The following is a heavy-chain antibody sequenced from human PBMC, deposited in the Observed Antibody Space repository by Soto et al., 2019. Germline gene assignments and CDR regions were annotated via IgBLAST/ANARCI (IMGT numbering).Heavy chain of an antibody. D-gene: IGHD3-10*01. J-gene: IGHJ4*02. CDR2: ISYDGSKK. CDR3: ARPQLWLGQLEY. Sequence: VQLVESGGGVVQPGRSLRLSCAVSGFTFSSYAMHWVRQAPGKGLEWVAVISYDGSKKYYADSVKGRFTISRDTSKSTLYLQIDSRRVEDTAVYYCARPQLWLGQLEYWGQGTLVTVSS. CDR1: GFTFSSYA. V-gene: IGHV3-30-3*01.